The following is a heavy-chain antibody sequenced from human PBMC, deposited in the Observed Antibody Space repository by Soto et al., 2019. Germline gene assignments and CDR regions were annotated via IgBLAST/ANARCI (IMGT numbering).Heavy chain of an antibody. Sequence: PGGSLRLSCEVSGFTFSYYAMNWVRQAPGKGLEWVSSISSSSDYIYYADSVKGRFTISRDNAKNSLFLQMSSLRAEDTAVYHCAKNQGVELVPLATVDWFDRWGQGPVVTVSS. J-gene: IGHJ5*02. CDR2: ISSSSDYI. V-gene: IGHV3-21*01. CDR3: AKNQGVELVPLATVDWFDR. D-gene: IGHD1-26*01. CDR1: GFTFSYYA.